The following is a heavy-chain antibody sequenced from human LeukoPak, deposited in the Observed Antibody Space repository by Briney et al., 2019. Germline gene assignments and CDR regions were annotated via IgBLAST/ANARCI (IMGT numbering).Heavy chain of an antibody. CDR1: GGSFTTYY. Sequence: SETLSLTCTVSGGSFTTYYWSWIRQPARRGLEWIGHIDSSGTTNYNPSLKSRVTMSTDPSKSQFSLKLSSVTAADTATYYCARDAKYYYGSRTFFFYEHWGQGTLLTVSS. J-gene: IGHJ4*02. D-gene: IGHD3-10*01. CDR2: IDSSGTT. V-gene: IGHV4-4*07. CDR3: ARDAKYYYGSRTFFFYEH.